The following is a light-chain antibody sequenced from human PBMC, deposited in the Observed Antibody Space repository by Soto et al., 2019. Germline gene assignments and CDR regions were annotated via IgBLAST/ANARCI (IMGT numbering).Light chain of an antibody. CDR3: GTWDSSLSAYV. CDR1: SSNIGNND. V-gene: IGLV1-51*01. J-gene: IGLJ1*01. Sequence: QSVLTQPPSVSAAPGQTVTISCSGSSSNIGNNDVSWYQQLPGTAPKLLIYDNYKRTSGIPDRFSGSKSGTSATLGITGLQTGDEADYYCGTWDSSLSAYVFGTGTKLTVL. CDR2: DNY.